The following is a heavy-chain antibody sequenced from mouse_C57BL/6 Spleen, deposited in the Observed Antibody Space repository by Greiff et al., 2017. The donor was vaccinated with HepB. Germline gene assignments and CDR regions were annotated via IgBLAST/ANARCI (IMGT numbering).Heavy chain of an antibody. D-gene: IGHD1-1*01. J-gene: IGHJ1*03. Sequence: VQLQQPGAELVKPGASVKLSCKASGYTFTSYWMHWVKQRPGQGLEWIGMIHPNSGSTNYNEKFKSKATLTVDKSSSTAYMQLSSLTSEDSAVYYCARREDYGRFIDVGGTGTTVTVSS. CDR3: ARREDYGRFIDV. CDR2: IHPNSGST. V-gene: IGHV1-64*01. CDR1: GYTFTSYW.